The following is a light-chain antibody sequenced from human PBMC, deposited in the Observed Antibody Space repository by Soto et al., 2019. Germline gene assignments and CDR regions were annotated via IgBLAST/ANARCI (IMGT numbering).Light chain of an antibody. CDR3: QQYGSSPLT. J-gene: IGKJ4*01. CDR1: QSVSSSY. Sequence: EIVLTQSPGTLSLSPGERATLSCRASQSVSSSYLGWYQQKPGQAPRLPIYGASSRATGIPDRFSGSGSGTDFTLTISRLEPEDFALYYCQQYGSSPLTFGGGTKVHIK. V-gene: IGKV3-20*01. CDR2: GAS.